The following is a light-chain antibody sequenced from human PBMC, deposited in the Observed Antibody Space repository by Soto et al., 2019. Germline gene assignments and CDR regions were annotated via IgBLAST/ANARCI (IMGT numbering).Light chain of an antibody. CDR3: EQYTNWFSIT. J-gene: IGKJ5*01. CDR2: DTY. CDR1: QSVRSK. V-gene: IGKV3-15*01. Sequence: EIVLTQSPASPSVSPGERATLSCTASQSVRSKVAWYQQKPGQAPSLVIYDTYIRATGIPARFSGSVFGTEFTLTISSLQTEDFAVYYGEQYTNWFSITFGQGTRLEIK.